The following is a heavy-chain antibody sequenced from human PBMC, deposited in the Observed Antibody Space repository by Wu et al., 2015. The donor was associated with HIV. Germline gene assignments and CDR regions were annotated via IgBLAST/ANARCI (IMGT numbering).Heavy chain of an antibody. CDR3: ARGTAMAYYFDY. J-gene: IGHJ4*02. D-gene: IGHD5-18*01. CDR2: IVPISGTT. V-gene: IGHV1-69*15. CDR1: GGTFSSYT. Sequence: QVQLAQSGAEVKKPGSSVRVSCKASGGTFSSYTFNWLRQAPGQGLEWMGRIVPISGTTDYGQKFQGRITITADESTSTAYMELSSLRSEDTAVYYCARGTAMAYYFDYWGQGTLVTVSS.